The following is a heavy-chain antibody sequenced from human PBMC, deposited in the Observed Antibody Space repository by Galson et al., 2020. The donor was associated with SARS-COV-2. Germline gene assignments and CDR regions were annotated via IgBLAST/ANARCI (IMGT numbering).Heavy chain of an antibody. Sequence: SETLSLTCSVSGAYISSDDYYWGWIRQPPGDGLEWIGSIFHRGNTFYNPSLRSPVTISVDTAKNQFSLKVKSVTAADTAVYFCAGLYRRDGLIDHWGPGILVNVSS. V-gene: IGHV4-39*01. D-gene: IGHD3-16*02. CDR3: AGLYRRDGLIDH. J-gene: IGHJ4*02. CDR1: GAYISSDDYY. CDR2: IFHRGNT.